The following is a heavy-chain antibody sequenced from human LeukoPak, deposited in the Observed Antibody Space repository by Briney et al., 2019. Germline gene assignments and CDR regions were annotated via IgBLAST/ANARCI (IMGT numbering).Heavy chain of an antibody. CDR3: ARDSTYGSGNFDY. D-gene: IGHD3-10*01. Sequence: GGSLRPSCAASGFTFTSYGMHWVRQAPGKGLEWVAVIWYDGGNKYYTDSMKDRFTISRDNSKNTPCLQMNSLLTKDTAMSFCARDSTYGSGNFDYWGQGTLVTVSS. J-gene: IGHJ4*02. CDR1: GFTFTSYG. CDR2: IWYDGGNK. V-gene: IGHV3-33*01.